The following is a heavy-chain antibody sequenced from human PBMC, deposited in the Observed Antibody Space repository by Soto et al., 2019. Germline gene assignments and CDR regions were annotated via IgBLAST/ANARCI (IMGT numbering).Heavy chain of an antibody. V-gene: IGHV3-21*01. Sequence: ESGGGLVKPGGSLRLSCAASGFTFSSYSMNWVRQAPGKGLEWVSSISSSSSYIYYADSVKGRFTISRDNAKNSLYLQMNSLRAEDTAVYYCARDANYYDILTGYYDDAFDIWGQGTMVTVSS. CDR1: GFTFSSYS. CDR3: ARDANYYDILTGYYDDAFDI. D-gene: IGHD3-9*01. CDR2: ISSSSSYI. J-gene: IGHJ3*02.